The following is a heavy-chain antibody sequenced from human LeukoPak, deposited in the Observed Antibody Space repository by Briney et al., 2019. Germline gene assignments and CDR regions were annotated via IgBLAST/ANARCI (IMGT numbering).Heavy chain of an antibody. V-gene: IGHV3-20*04. Sequence: SGGSLRLSCAASGFTFDDYGMSWVRQAPGKGLEWVSGINWNGGSTGYADSVKGRFTISRDNAKSSLYLQMNSLRAEDTAVYYCARTEMGYNYYYMDVWGKGTTVTISS. CDR2: INWNGGST. CDR1: GFTFDDYG. D-gene: IGHD5-24*01. CDR3: ARTEMGYNYYYMDV. J-gene: IGHJ6*03.